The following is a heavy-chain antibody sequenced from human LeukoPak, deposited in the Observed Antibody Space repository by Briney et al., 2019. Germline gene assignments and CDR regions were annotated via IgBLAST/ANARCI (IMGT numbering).Heavy chain of an antibody. Sequence: GGSLRLSCAASGFTFSSYAMSWVRQAPGKGLEWVSAISGSGGSTYYADSVKGRSTISRDNSKNTLYLQMNSLRAEDTAVYYCAKDSYRYCSGGSCYFDYWGQGTLVTVSS. CDR2: ISGSGGST. J-gene: IGHJ4*02. CDR3: AKDSYRYCSGGSCYFDY. V-gene: IGHV3-23*01. CDR1: GFTFSSYA. D-gene: IGHD2-15*01.